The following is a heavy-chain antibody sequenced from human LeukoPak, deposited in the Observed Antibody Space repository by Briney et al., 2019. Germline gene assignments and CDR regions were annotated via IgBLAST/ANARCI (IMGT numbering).Heavy chain of an antibody. Sequence: PGGSLGLSCAASGFTFSSYGMHWVRQAPGKGLEWVAVISYDGSNKYYADSVKGRFTISRDNSKNTLYLQMNSLRAEDTAVYYCAKLTMIVVVIIKDWGQGTLVTVSS. V-gene: IGHV3-30*12. CDR2: ISYDGSNK. J-gene: IGHJ4*02. CDR1: GFTFSSYG. CDR3: AKLTMIVVVIIKD. D-gene: IGHD3-22*01.